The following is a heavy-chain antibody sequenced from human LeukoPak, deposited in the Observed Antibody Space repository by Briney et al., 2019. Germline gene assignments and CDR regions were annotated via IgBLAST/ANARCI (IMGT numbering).Heavy chain of an antibody. J-gene: IGHJ4*02. CDR1: GGSFSGYY. V-gene: IGHV4-34*01. CDR3: ARDGTMVQGVIY. CDR2: INHSGST. D-gene: IGHD3-10*01. Sequence: PSETLSLTCAVYGGSFSGYYWSWIRQPPGKGLEWIGEINHSGSTNYNPSLKSRVTISVDTSENQFSLKLSSVTAADTAVYYCARDGTMVQGVIYWGQGTLVTVSS.